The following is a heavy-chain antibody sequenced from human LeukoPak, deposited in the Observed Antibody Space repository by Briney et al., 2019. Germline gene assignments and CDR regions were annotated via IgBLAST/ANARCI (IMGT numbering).Heavy chain of an antibody. CDR3: ARNYDYSEYFDY. Sequence: GGSLRLSCAASGFTFSSYEMNWVRQAPGKGLEWVSYISSSGSTIYYADSVKGRSTISRDNAKNSLYLQMNSLRAEDTAVYYCARNYDYSEYFDYWGQGTLVTVSS. D-gene: IGHD4-11*01. CDR1: GFTFSSYE. J-gene: IGHJ4*02. V-gene: IGHV3-48*03. CDR2: ISSSGSTI.